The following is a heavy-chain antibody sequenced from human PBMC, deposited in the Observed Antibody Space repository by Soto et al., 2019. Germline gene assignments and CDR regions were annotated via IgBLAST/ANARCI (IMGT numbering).Heavy chain of an antibody. CDR2: SRNEANSHTT. Sequence: GGSLRLSCVGSGFTFSDHYMDWVRQAPGKGLEWVGRSRNEANSHTTQYAASVKGRFTISRDDSKNSLFLQMNSLRTEDTAVYYCARGLEGNYYQYMGVWGKGTTVTVSS. CDR3: ARGLEGNYYQYMGV. J-gene: IGHJ6*03. V-gene: IGHV3-72*01. CDR1: GFTFSDHY. D-gene: IGHD3-16*01.